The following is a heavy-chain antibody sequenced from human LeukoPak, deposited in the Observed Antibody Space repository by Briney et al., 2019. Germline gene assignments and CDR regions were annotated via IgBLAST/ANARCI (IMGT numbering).Heavy chain of an antibody. J-gene: IGHJ4*02. V-gene: IGHV3-30*03. CDR3: ARVTYSGYDRYYFDY. D-gene: IGHD5-12*01. CDR2: ISYDGSNK. Sequence: GRSLRLSCAASGFTFSSYGMHWVRQAPGKGLEWVAVISYDGSNKYYADSVKGRFTISRDNSKNTLYLQMNSLRAEDTAVYYCARVTYSGYDRYYFDYWGQGTLVTVSS. CDR1: GFTFSSYG.